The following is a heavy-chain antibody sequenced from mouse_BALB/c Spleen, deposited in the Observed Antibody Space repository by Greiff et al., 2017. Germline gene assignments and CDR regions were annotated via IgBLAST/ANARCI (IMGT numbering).Heavy chain of an antibody. CDR2: IDPANGNT. CDR1: GFNIKDTY. CDR3: ASRSTMITTGFAY. V-gene: IGHV14-3*02. J-gene: IGHJ3*01. Sequence: VQLQQSGAELVKPGASVKLSCTASGFNIKDTYMHWVKQRPEQGPPWIGRIDPANGNTKYDPKFQGKATITADTSSNTAYLQLSSLTSEDTAVYYCASRSTMITTGFAYWGQGTLVTVSA. D-gene: IGHD2-4*01.